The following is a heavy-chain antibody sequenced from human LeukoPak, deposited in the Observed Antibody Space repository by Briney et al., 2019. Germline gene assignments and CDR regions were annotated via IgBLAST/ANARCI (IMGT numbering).Heavy chain of an antibody. CDR1: GGSFSGYY. V-gene: IGHV4-34*01. CDR3: ARGRGLRYFDWLLYPP. CDR2: INHSGST. Sequence: PLETLSLTCAVYGGSFSGYYGSWIRQPPGKGLEWIGEINHSGSTNYNPSLKSRVTISVDTSKNQFSLKLSSVTAADTAVYYCARGRGLRYFDWLLYPPWGQGTMVTVSS. J-gene: IGHJ3*01. D-gene: IGHD3-9*01.